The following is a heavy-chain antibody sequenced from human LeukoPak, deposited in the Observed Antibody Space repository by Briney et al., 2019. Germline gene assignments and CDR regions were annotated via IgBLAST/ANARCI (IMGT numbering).Heavy chain of an antibody. V-gene: IGHV3-30*04. Sequence: GGSLRLSCAASGFSFRNFYMHWVRQAPGKGLEWVAVISFDGKNEYYADSVKGRFSLSRDNSRNTLYLQLNSLRTEDTAMYYCARDLSGHWTYDYWGQGTLVIVSS. CDR3: ARDLSGHWTYDY. CDR2: ISFDGKNE. CDR1: GFSFRNFY. D-gene: IGHD1-1*01. J-gene: IGHJ4*01.